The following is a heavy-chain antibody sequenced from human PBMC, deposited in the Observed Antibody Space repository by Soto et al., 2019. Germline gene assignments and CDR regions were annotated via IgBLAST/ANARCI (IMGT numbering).Heavy chain of an antibody. CDR1: GYSFTSYW. CDR2: IYPGDSDT. V-gene: IGHV5-51*01. CDR3: ASNQLSFYYYMDV. J-gene: IGHJ6*03. D-gene: IGHD1-1*01. Sequence: PGESLKISCKCSGYSFTSYWIGWVRQMPGKGLEWMGIIYPGDSDTRYSPSFQGQVTISADKSISTAYLQWSSLKASDIAMYYCASNQLSFYYYMDVWGKGTTVTVS.